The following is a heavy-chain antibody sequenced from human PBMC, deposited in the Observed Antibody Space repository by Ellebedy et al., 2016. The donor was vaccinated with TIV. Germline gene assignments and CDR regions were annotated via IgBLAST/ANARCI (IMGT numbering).Heavy chain of an antibody. V-gene: IGHV4-59*01. CDR1: GGSISSCY. Sequence: MPSETLSLTCTVSGGSISSCYWSWIRQPHGKGLEWIGYISYSGSTNYNPSLTSRVTISVDTSKNHFSLKLNSVTAADTAVYFCARVVWQQPVSYAFDIWGQGTMVTVSS. CDR3: ARVVWQQPVSYAFDI. J-gene: IGHJ3*02. CDR2: ISYSGST. D-gene: IGHD6-13*01.